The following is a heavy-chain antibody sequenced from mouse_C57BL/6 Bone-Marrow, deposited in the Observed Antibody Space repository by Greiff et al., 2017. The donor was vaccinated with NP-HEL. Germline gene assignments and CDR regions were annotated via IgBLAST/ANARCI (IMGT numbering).Heavy chain of an antibody. V-gene: IGHV1-55*01. CDR2: IYPGSGST. CDR3: ARRGLLRYYYAMDY. J-gene: IGHJ4*01. Sequence: QVQLQQPGAELVKPGASVKMSCKASGYTFTSYWITWVKQRPGQGLEWIGDIYPGSGSTNYTEKFKSKATLTVDTSTSTAYMQLSSLTSEDSAVYYCARRGLLRYYYAMDYWGQGTSVTVSS. D-gene: IGHD1-1*01. CDR1: GYTFTSYW.